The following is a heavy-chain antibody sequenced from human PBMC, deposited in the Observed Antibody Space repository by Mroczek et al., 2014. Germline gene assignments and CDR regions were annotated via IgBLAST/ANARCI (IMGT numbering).Heavy chain of an antibody. CDR1: GGSISSGGYY. CDR3: ARDRPKDCSGGSCALGY. Sequence: QVQLVESGPGLVKPSQTLSLTCTVSGGSISSGGYYWSWIRQHPGKGLEWIGYIYYSGSTYYNPSLKSRVTISVDTSKNQFSLKLSSVTAADTAVYYCARDRPKDCSGGSCALGYWGQGTLVTVSS. CDR2: IYYSGST. J-gene: IGHJ4*02. D-gene: IGHD2-15*01. V-gene: IGHV4-31*03.